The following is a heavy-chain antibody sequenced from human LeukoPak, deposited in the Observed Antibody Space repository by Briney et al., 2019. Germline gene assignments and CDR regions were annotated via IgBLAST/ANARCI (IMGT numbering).Heavy chain of an antibody. CDR1: GYTFTSYG. V-gene: IGHV1-18*01. CDR2: ISAYNGNT. CDR3: AREDTAMGSSDY. J-gene: IGHJ4*02. Sequence: ASVKVSCKASGYTFTSYGISWVRQAPGQGLEWMGWISAYNGNTNYAQRLQGRVTMTTDTSTSTAYMELRSLRSDDTAVYYCAREDTAMGSSDYWGQGTLVTVSS. D-gene: IGHD5-18*01.